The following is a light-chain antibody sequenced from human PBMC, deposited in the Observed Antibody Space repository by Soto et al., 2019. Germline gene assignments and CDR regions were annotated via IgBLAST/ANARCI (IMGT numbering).Light chain of an antibody. J-gene: IGLJ2*01. Sequence: QSVLTQPPSASASLGASVTLTCTLSSGYSNYKVDWYQQRPGKGPRFVMRVGTGGIVGSKGDGIPDRFSVLGSGLNRYLTIKNIQEEDESDYHCGADHGSGSNFVVFGGGTTVTVL. CDR1: SGYSNYK. V-gene: IGLV9-49*01. CDR3: GADHGSGSNFVV. CDR2: VGTGGIVG.